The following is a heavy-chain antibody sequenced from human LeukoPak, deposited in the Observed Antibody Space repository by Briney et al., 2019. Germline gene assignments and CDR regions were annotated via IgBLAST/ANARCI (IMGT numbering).Heavy chain of an antibody. CDR1: GGSISSYY. Sequence: SETLSLTCTVSGGSISSYYWSWIRQPPGKGLEWIGYIYYSGSTNYNPSLKSRVTMSVDTSKNQFSLKLSSVTAADTAVYYCARDPSGYSYGGYLDYWGQGTLVTVSS. CDR3: ARDPSGYSYGGYLDY. V-gene: IGHV4-59*01. CDR2: IYYSGST. D-gene: IGHD5-18*01. J-gene: IGHJ4*02.